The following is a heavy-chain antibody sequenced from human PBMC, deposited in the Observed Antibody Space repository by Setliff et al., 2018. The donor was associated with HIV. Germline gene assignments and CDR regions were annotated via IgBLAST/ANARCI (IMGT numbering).Heavy chain of an antibody. J-gene: IGHJ6*03. CDR3: ARGATVAGMSYYSYYMDV. Sequence: SLTCTVSGGSISSGGYYWSWIRQYPGKGLEWFGYILYSGSTYYNPSLKSRVTISVDTSKNQFSLKLSSVTAADTAVYYCARGATVAGMSYYSYYMDVWGKGTTVTVSS. V-gene: IGHV4-31*03. CDR2: ILYSGST. D-gene: IGHD6-19*01. CDR1: GGSISSGGYY.